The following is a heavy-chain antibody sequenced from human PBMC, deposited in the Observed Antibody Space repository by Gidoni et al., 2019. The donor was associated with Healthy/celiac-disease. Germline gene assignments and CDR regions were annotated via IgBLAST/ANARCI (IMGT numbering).Heavy chain of an antibody. V-gene: IGHV3-23*01. D-gene: IGHD3-9*01. CDR1: GFTFLSYA. J-gene: IGHJ6*02. Sequence: EVQLLESGGGLVQPGGSLRPSCAASGFTFLSYAMSWVRQAPGKGLEWVSAISGSVGSTYYADSVKGRFTISRDNSKNTLYLQMNSLRAEDTAVYYCAKDFPRYFDWGRDYYYGMDVWGQGTTVTVSS. CDR2: ISGSVGST. CDR3: AKDFPRYFDWGRDYYYGMDV.